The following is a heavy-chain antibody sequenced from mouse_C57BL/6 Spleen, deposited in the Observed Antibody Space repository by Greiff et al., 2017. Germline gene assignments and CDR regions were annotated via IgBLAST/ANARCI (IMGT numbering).Heavy chain of an antibody. Sequence: QVQLKQPGAELVKPGASVKVSCKASGYTFTSYWMHWVKQRPGQGLEWIGRIHPSDSDTNSNQKFKGKATLTVYKSSSTAYMQLSSLTSEDSAVYYCEIGGWDGYFDVWGTGTTVTVPS. CDR1: GYTFTSYW. D-gene: IGHD4-1*01. CDR3: EIGGWDGYFDV. V-gene: IGHV1-74*01. CDR2: IHPSDSDT. J-gene: IGHJ1*03.